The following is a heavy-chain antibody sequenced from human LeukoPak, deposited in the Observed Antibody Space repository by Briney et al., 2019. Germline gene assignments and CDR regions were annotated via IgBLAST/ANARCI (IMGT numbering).Heavy chain of an antibody. CDR2: IKQDGSEK. Sequence: GGSLRLSCAASGFTFSSYWMSWVRQAPGKGLEWVANIKQDGSEKYYVDSVKGRFTISRDNAKNSLYLQMNSLRAEDTAVYYCAKILGGYYSDDAFDIWGQGTMVTVSS. CDR3: AKILGGYYSDDAFDI. CDR1: GFTFSSYW. D-gene: IGHD3-22*01. V-gene: IGHV3-7*01. J-gene: IGHJ3*02.